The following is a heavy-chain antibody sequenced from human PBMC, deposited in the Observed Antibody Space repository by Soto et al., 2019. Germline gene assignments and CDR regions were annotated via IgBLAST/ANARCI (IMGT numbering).Heavy chain of an antibody. CDR1: GFTFSTYW. J-gene: IGHJ4*02. CDR2: IKQDGSEK. D-gene: IGHD3-10*01. Sequence: GGSLRLSCAASGFTFSTYWMSWVRQAPGKGLEWVANIKQDGSEKYYVDSVKGRFTISRDNAKNSLFLQMNSLRAEDTAVYHCAGPSMVRGVIGYWGQGTLVTVSS. CDR3: AGPSMVRGVIGY. V-gene: IGHV3-7*01.